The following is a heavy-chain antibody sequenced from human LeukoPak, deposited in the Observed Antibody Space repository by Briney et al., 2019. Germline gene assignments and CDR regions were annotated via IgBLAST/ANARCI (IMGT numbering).Heavy chain of an antibody. CDR3: ARNHYDFWSFFDY. Sequence: GGSLRLSCAASGFTVSSNYMSWVRQAPGKGLEWVSVIYSGGSTYYADSVKGRFTISRDNSKNTLYLQMNSLRAEDTAVYYCARNHYDFWSFFDYWGQGTLVTASS. CDR2: IYSGGST. D-gene: IGHD3-3*01. J-gene: IGHJ4*02. V-gene: IGHV3-66*02. CDR1: GFTVSSNY.